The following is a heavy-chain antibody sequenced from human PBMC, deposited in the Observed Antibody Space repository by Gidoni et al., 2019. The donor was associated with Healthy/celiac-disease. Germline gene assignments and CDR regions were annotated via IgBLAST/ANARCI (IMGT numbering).Heavy chain of an antibody. CDR2: INPNSGGT. CDR1: GYTFTGYY. V-gene: IGHV1-2*02. Sequence: QVQLVQAGAEVKKPGASVKVCCKASGYTFTGYYMHWVRQGPGQGLEWMGWINPNSGGTTYAQKFQGRVTMTRDTSISTAYMELSRLRSDDTAVYYCARDLLYYDFWSGYDYWGQGTLVTVSS. CDR3: ARDLLYYDFWSGYDY. D-gene: IGHD3-3*01. J-gene: IGHJ4*02.